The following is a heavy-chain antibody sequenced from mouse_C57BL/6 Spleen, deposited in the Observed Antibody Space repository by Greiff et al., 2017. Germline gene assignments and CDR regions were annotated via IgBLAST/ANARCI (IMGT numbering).Heavy chain of an antibody. Sequence: EVHLVESGGGLVKPGGSLKLSCAASGFTFSDYGMHWVRQAPEKGLEWVAYISSGSSTIYYADTVKGRFTISRDNAKNTLFLQMTSLRSEDTAMYYCAVESIYRDYYAMYYWGQGTSVTVSS. CDR1: GFTFSDYG. CDR2: ISSGSSTI. V-gene: IGHV5-17*01. J-gene: IGHJ4*01. D-gene: IGHD5-1*01. CDR3: AVESIYRDYYAMYY.